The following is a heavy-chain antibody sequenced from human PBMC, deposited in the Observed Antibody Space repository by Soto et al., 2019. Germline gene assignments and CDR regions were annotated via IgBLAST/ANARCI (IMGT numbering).Heavy chain of an antibody. J-gene: IGHJ6*03. CDR1: GGSISSYY. CDR2: IYYSGST. V-gene: IGHV4-59*08. D-gene: IGHD2-2*01. Sequence: SETLSLTCTVSGGSISSYYWSWIRQPPGKGLEWIGYIYYSGSTNYNPSLKSRVTISVDTSKNQFSLKLSSVTAADTAVYYCARHSAAMGHYYYYYYMDVWGKGTTVTVSS. CDR3: ARHSAAMGHYYYYYYMDV.